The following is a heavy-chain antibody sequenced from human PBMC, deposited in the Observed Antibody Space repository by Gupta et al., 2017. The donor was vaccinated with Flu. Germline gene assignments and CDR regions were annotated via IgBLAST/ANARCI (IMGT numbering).Heavy chain of an antibody. CDR1: GFTLSNSW. CDR2: IKSKTDGGTT. D-gene: IGHD3-3*01. Sequence: EVQLVESWGGLVKPGGYIRPSCAASGFTLSNSWMSWVRQAPGKGLEWVGRIKSKTDGGTTDYAAPVKGRFTISRDDSKNTLYLQMNSLKTEDTAVYYCTTTNPITIFGVIIYNYYFDYWGQGTLVTVSS. V-gene: IGHV3-15*01. J-gene: IGHJ4*02. CDR3: TTTNPITIFGVIIYNYYFDY.